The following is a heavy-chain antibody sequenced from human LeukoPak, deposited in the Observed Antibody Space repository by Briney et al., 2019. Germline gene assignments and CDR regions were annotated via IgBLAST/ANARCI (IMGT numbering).Heavy chain of an antibody. CDR3: TSPDSSSCP. V-gene: IGHV3-73*01. J-gene: IGHJ5*02. CDR1: GFTFSGSA. Sequence: GGSLRLSCAASGFTFSGSAMHWVRQASGKGLEWVGRIRSKANSYATAYAASVKGRFTISRDDSKNTAYLQMNSLKTEDTAVYYCTSPDSSSCPWGQGTLVTVSS. D-gene: IGHD6-13*01. CDR2: IRSKANSYAT.